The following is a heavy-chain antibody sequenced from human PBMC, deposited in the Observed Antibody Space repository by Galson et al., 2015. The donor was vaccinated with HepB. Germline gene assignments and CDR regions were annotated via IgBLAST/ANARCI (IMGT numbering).Heavy chain of an antibody. D-gene: IGHD2-15*01. CDR1: GFTFSSYW. J-gene: IGHJ4*02. Sequence: SLRLSCAASGFTFSSYWMSWVRQAPGKGLEWVSVIYSGGSTYYADSVKGRFTISRDNSKNTLYLQMNSLRAEDTAVYYCAKGKDIVVVVAAPFDYWGQGTLVTVSS. V-gene: IGHV3-53*01. CDR3: AKGKDIVVVVAAPFDY. CDR2: IYSGGST.